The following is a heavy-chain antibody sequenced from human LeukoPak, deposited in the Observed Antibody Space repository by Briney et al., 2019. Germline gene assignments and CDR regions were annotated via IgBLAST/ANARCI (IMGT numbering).Heavy chain of an antibody. V-gene: IGHV3-66*01. J-gene: IGHJ4*02. D-gene: IGHD3-22*01. CDR2: IYSGDRA. Sequence: GGSLRLSCAASGITVRSNYMNWVRQTPGKALEWVSVIYSGDRAYYADSVKDRFTISRDNSKNTLYLQMKSLRAEDTAVNFCARGTLIVGYFDYWGQGTLVTVSS. CDR3: ARGTLIVGYFDY. CDR1: GITVRSNY.